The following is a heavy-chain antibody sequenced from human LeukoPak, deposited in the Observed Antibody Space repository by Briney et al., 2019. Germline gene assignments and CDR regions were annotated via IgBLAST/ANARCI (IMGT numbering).Heavy chain of an antibody. J-gene: IGHJ3*02. CDR1: GFTFSSYA. CDR3: AKVYDSSGYYDAFDT. D-gene: IGHD3-22*01. CDR2: ISGSGGST. Sequence: GGSLRLSCAASGFTFSSYAMSWVRQAPGKGLEWVSAISGSGGSTYYADSVKGRFTISRDNSKNTLYLQMNSLRAEDTAVYYCAKVYDSSGYYDAFDTWGQGTMVTVSS. V-gene: IGHV3-23*01.